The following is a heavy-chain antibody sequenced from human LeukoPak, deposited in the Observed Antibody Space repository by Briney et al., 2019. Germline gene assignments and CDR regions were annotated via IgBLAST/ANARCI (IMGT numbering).Heavy chain of an antibody. J-gene: IGHJ6*03. D-gene: IGHD1-26*01. CDR1: GSTFTSYW. V-gene: IGHV3-7*03. CDR2: IKQDGSEK. CDR3: AKDDGGSYYIYYYYMDV. Sequence: GGSLRLSCAASGSTFTSYWMTWVRQAPGKGLEWVANIKQDGSEKYYVDSVKGRFTISRDNSRNTLYLQMNSLRAEDTAVYYCAKDDGGSYYIYYYYMDVWGKGTTVTISS.